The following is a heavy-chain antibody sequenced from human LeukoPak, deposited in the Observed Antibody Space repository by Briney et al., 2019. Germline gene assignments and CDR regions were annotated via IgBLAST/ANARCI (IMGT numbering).Heavy chain of an antibody. Sequence: GGSLRLSCAASGSTFSSYWMSWVRQAPGKGLEWVANIKQDGSEKYYVDSVKGRFTISRDNAKNSLYLQMNSLRAEDTAVYYCARDLRVYYYDSSGSGIWGQGTMVTVSS. CDR2: IKQDGSEK. CDR3: ARDLRVYYYDSSGSGI. V-gene: IGHV3-7*01. CDR1: GSTFSSYW. J-gene: IGHJ3*02. D-gene: IGHD3-22*01.